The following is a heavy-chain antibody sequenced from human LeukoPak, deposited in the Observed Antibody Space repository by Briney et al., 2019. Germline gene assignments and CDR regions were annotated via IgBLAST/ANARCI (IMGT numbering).Heavy chain of an antibody. CDR3: AREDDSSGWSRGDY. Sequence: QPGGSLRLSCAASGFTFSSYSMNWVRQAPGKGLEWVSYISSSSSTIYYADSVKGRFTIFRDNAKNSLYLQMNSLRAEDTAVYYCAREDDSSGWSRGDYWGQGTLVTVSS. J-gene: IGHJ4*02. CDR1: GFTFSSYS. V-gene: IGHV3-48*01. CDR2: ISSSSSTI. D-gene: IGHD6-19*01.